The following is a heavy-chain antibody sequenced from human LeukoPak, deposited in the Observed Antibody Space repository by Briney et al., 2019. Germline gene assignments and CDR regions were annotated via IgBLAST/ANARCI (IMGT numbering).Heavy chain of an antibody. CDR2: INPNSGGT. J-gene: IGHJ5*02. CDR3: AVDSGSYYVVPNWFDP. CDR1: GYTFTGYY. V-gene: IGHV1-2*02. Sequence: ASVKVSCKASGYTFTGYYMHWVRQAPGQGREWMGWINPNSGGTNYAQKFQGRVTMTRDTSISTAYMELSRLRSDDTAVYYCAVDSGSYYVVPNWFDPWGQGTLVTVSS. D-gene: IGHD1-26*01.